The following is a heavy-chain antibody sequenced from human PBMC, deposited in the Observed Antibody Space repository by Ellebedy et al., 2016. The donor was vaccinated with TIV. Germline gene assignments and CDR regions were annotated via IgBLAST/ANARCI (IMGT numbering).Heavy chain of an antibody. V-gene: IGHV3-11*06. CDR3: VITGRPWFDY. CDR2: ISTSSSYT. J-gene: IGHJ4*02. Sequence: PGGSLRLSCVASGFTFSDYYMSWIRQAPGKGLEWVSTISTSSSYTKCADSVKGRFTVSRYDAKNSLYLNMNSLKAEDTAVYYCVITGRPWFDYWGQGTLVTVSS. D-gene: IGHD1-20*01. CDR1: GFTFSDYY.